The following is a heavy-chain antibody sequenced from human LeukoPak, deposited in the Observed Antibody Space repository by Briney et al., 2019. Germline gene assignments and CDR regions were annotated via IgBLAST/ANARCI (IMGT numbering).Heavy chain of an antibody. CDR2: TSANNGKT. J-gene: IGHJ4*02. CDR1: GYTFATYG. CDR3: AKVAGDRLDS. V-gene: IGHV1-18*01. Sequence: ASVKVSCKASGYTFATYGFCWVRQAPGHGLEWMGWTSANNGKTKFAQKFQGRVTMTTDTSTTTAYMELTSLRPDDTAVYYCAKVAGDRLDSWGQGTLVTVSS. D-gene: IGHD6-13*01.